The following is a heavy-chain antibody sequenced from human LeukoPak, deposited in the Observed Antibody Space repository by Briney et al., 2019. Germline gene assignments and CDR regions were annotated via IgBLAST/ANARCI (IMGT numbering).Heavy chain of an antibody. CDR2: IYSGGST. Sequence: GGSLRLSCAASGFTFSSYWMSWVRQAPGKGLEWVSVIYSGGSTYYADSVKGRFTISRDNSKNTLYLQMNSLRAEDTAVYYCARALTYYYYGMDVWGQGTTVTVSS. CDR1: GFTFSSYW. V-gene: IGHV3-53*01. J-gene: IGHJ6*02. CDR3: ARALTYYYYGMDV.